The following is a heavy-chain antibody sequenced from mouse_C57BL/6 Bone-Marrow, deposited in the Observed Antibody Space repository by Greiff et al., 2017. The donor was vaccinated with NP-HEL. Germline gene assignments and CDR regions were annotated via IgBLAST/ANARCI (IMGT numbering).Heavy chain of an antibody. V-gene: IGHV1-15*01. Sequence: QVHVMQSGAELVRPGASVTLSCKASGYTFTDYEMHWVKQTPVHGLEWIGAIDPETGGTAYNEKFKGKAILTADKSSSTAYMELHSLTSEDSAVYYCTTAIVTLYFDYWGQGTTLTVSS. CDR3: TTAIVTLYFDY. D-gene: IGHD2-1*01. J-gene: IGHJ2*01. CDR2: IDPETGGT. CDR1: GYTFTDYE.